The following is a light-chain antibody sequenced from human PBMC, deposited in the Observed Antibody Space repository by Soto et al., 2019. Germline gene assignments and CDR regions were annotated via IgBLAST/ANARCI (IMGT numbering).Light chain of an antibody. CDR3: QQRSNWPRIT. CDR2: DAS. V-gene: IGKV3D-20*02. Sequence: IVLTQSPGTLSLSPGVRATLSCRTSQSVSTSKLAWYQQRPGQAPRLLMYDASRRATGIPDRFSGSGSGTDFTLTISRLEPEDVAVYYCQQRSNWPRITFGQGTRLEIK. J-gene: IGKJ5*01. CDR1: QSVSTSK.